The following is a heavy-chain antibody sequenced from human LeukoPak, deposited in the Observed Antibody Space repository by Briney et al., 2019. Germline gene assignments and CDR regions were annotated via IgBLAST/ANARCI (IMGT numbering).Heavy chain of an antibody. CDR1: GGSISIDY. J-gene: IGHJ5*02. Sequence: SETLSLTSTLSGGSISIDYWSWIRQPPGKGLEWVGYIYYSGSTQYNPSLKSRVTISVGTSKNQFSLKLSSVTAADAAVYYCARSCRACGFDPWGQGTLVTVSS. V-gene: IGHV4-59*01. CDR3: ARSCRACGFDP. CDR2: IYYSGST.